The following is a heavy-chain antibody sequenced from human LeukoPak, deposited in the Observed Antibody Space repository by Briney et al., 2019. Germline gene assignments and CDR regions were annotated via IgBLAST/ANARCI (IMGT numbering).Heavy chain of an antibody. CDR3: ARDGRMSIGIEY. CDR2: INQEGSS. D-gene: IGHD6-6*01. J-gene: IGHJ4*02. V-gene: IGHV4-34*01. CDR1: GGSLSGYY. Sequence: AETLSLTCAVYGGSLSGYYWSWIRQSPGKGLEWIGVINQEGSSNNNPSLKSQVTMSVDTSKNHFSLKLSSVTAADTAVYFCARDGRMSIGIEYWGQGTLVTVSS.